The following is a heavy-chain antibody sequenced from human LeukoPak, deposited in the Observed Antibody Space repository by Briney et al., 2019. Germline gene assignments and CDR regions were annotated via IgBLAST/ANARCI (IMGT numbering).Heavy chain of an antibody. CDR1: GGSFSGYY. V-gene: IGHV4-34*01. CDR2: INHSGST. CDR3: ARYGSYPEAFDY. J-gene: IGHJ4*02. D-gene: IGHD1-26*01. Sequence: PSETLSLTCAVYGGSFSGYYWSWIRQPPGKGLEWIGKINHSGSTNYNPSLKSRVTISVDTSKNQFSLKLSSVTAADTAVYYCARYGSYPEAFDYWGQGTLVTVSS.